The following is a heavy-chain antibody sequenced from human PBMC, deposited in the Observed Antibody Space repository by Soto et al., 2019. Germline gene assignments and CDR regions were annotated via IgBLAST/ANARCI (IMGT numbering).Heavy chain of an antibody. J-gene: IGHJ6*02. V-gene: IGHV3-30-3*01. Sequence: GGSLRLSCAASGFTFSSYAMHWVRQAPGKGLEWVAVISYDGSNKYYADSVKGRFTISRDNSKNTLYLQMNSLRAEDTAVYYCARDLQQPSWYLTIPYYYYYGMDVWGQGTTVTVSS. CDR3: ARDLQQPSWYLTIPYYYYYGMDV. CDR2: ISYDGSNK. D-gene: IGHD6-13*01. CDR1: GFTFSSYA.